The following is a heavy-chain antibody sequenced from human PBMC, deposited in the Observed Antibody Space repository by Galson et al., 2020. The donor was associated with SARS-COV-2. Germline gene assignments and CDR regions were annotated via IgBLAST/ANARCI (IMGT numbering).Heavy chain of an antibody. Sequence: GGSLRLSCTASGFTFGDYAMSWFRQAPGKGLEWVGFIRSKAYGGTTEYAASVKGRFTISRDDSKSIAYLQMNSLKTEDTAVYYCTRVRVRTIRGVIPYGMDVWGQGTTVTVSS. V-gene: IGHV3-49*03. J-gene: IGHJ6*02. CDR3: TRVRVRTIRGVIPYGMDV. D-gene: IGHD3-10*01. CDR2: IRSKAYGGTT. CDR1: GFTFGDYA.